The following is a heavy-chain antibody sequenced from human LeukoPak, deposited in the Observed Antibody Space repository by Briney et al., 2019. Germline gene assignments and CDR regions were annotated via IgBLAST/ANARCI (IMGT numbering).Heavy chain of an antibody. V-gene: IGHV3-74*01. CDR1: GFLFSSYW. D-gene: IGHD3-3*01. CDR2: IKSDGSST. CDR3: VREYVLRSTDY. Sequence: GGSLRLSCAASGFLFSSYWMHWVRQAPGKGLVWVSRIKSDGSSTSYADSVKGRFTISRDNAKNTLYLQMNSLRAEDTAVYYCVREYVLRSTDYWGQGTLVTVSS. J-gene: IGHJ4*02.